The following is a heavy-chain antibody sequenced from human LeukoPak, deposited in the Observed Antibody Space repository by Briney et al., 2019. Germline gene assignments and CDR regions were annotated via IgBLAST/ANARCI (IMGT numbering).Heavy chain of an antibody. D-gene: IGHD3-9*01. CDR3: ARAPEPKLRYFDWLSRALDY. Sequence: GASVKVSCKASGYTFTGYYMHWVRQAPGQGLEWMGWINPNSGGTNYAQKFQGRVTMTRDTSISTAYMELSRLRSDDTAVYYCARAPEPKLRYFDWLSRALDYWGQGTLVTVSS. J-gene: IGHJ4*02. V-gene: IGHV1-2*02. CDR2: INPNSGGT. CDR1: GYTFTGYY.